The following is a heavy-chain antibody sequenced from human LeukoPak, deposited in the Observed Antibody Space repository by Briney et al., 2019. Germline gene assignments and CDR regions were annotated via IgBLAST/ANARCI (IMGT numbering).Heavy chain of an antibody. V-gene: IGHV3-30*04. CDR2: ISYDGSNK. J-gene: IGHJ4*02. Sequence: GGSLRLSCAASGFTFSSYAMHWVRQAPGKGLEWVAVISYDGSNKYYADSVKGRFTISRDSSKNTLYLQMNSLRAEDTAVYYCARGGYFDWGQGTLVTVSS. CDR3: ARGGYFD. D-gene: IGHD3-9*01. CDR1: GFTFSSYA.